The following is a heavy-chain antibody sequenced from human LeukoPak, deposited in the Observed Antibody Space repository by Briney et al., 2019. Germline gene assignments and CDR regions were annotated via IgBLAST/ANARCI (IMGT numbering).Heavy chain of an antibody. V-gene: IGHV1-46*01. Sequence: ASVKVSCKASGYTFTNYYMHWVRQAPGQGLEWMGGIDPNGGGASYPQKVQGRVTMTRDTSTSTVYMELSSLRSEHTAVYYCAAWGSSSSPLPGMDVWGQGTTVTVSS. CDR1: GYTFTNYY. CDR2: IDPNGGGA. D-gene: IGHD6-13*01. J-gene: IGHJ6*02. CDR3: AAWGSSSSPLPGMDV.